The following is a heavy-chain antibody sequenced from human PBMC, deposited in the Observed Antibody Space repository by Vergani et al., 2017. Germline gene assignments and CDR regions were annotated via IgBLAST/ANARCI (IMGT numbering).Heavy chain of an antibody. V-gene: IGHV4-39*01. CDR3: AWLWFGEFSAFDF. CDR2: IYYSGST. J-gene: IGHJ4*02. CDR1: GGSISSSSYY. Sequence: QLQLQESGPGLVKPSETLSLTCTVSGGSISSSSYYWGWIRQPPGKGLEWIGSIYYSGSTYYNPSLKSRVTISVDTSKNQFSLKLSSVTAADTAVYYCAWLWFGEFSAFDFWGQGTLVTVSS. D-gene: IGHD3-10*01.